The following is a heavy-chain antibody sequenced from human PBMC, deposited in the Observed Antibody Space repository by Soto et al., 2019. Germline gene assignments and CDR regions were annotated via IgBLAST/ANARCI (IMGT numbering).Heavy chain of an antibody. CDR1: GFTFSSYG. J-gene: IGHJ6*02. D-gene: IGHD3-10*01. Sequence: PRGSLRLSCAASGFTFSSYGMHWVRQAPGKGLEWVAVIWYDGSNKYYADSVKGRFTISRDNSKNTLYLQMNSLRAEDTAVYYCAIESVWFGERPDGIDVWGQGTTDTVSS. V-gene: IGHV3-33*01. CDR3: AIESVWFGERPDGIDV. CDR2: IWYDGSNK.